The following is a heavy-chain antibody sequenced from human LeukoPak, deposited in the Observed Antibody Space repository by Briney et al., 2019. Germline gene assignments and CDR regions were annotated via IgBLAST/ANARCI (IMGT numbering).Heavy chain of an antibody. CDR2: IYYSGST. CDR3: GPGVWGVKNWFDP. Sequence: SETLSLTCTVSGGSISSSSSYWGWIRQPPGKGLEWIGGIYYSGSTYYNPSLKSRVTISVDTSKNQFSLKLSSVTAADTAVYYCGPGVWGVKNWFDPWGQGTLVTVSS. D-gene: IGHD3-10*01. CDR1: GGSISSSSSY. V-gene: IGHV4-39*01. J-gene: IGHJ5*02.